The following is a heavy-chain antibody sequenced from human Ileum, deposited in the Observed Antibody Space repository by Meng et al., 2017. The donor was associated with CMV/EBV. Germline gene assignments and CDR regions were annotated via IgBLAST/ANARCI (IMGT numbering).Heavy chain of an antibody. CDR1: GFTFSSP. J-gene: IGHJ4*02. CDR3: ARDPGVDF. D-gene: IGHD3-3*01. Sequence: GESLKISCAASGFTFSSPIHWVHQAPGKGLEWVAVVSHDGSNEHYADSVKGRFTISRDNSKNTLYLQMNSLRTEDTAVYYCARDPGVDFWGQGTLVTVSS. V-gene: IGHV3-30*04. CDR2: VSHDGSNE.